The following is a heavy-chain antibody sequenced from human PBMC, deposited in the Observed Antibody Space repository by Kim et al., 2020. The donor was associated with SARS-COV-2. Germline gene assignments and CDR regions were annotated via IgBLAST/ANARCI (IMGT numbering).Heavy chain of an antibody. V-gene: IGHV1-2*06. D-gene: IGHD2-21*02. Sequence: ASVKVSCKSSGYTFTGHLIHWLRQAPGQGLEWMGRINPDNGATNSAQRFHDRVTLTVDTSITTAYLEMNRLSSDDTAMYYCARGFSGLLLLRDSFDIWGLGTSVTV. CDR1: GYTFTGHL. J-gene: IGHJ3*02. CDR2: INPDNGAT. CDR3: ARGFSGLLLLRDSFDI.